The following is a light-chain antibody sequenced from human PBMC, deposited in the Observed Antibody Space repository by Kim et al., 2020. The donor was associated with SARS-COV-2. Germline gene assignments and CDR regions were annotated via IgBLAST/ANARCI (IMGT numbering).Light chain of an antibody. Sequence: GQRVTLSCSGSSSNIGSDTVDWYQHLPGAAPQLLIYNNTQRPSGVPDRFSASKSGTSASLAISGLQSEDEADYYCAAWDDSLNGPVFGGGTKVTVL. J-gene: IGLJ3*02. CDR1: SSNIGSDT. CDR2: NNT. CDR3: AAWDDSLNGPV. V-gene: IGLV1-44*01.